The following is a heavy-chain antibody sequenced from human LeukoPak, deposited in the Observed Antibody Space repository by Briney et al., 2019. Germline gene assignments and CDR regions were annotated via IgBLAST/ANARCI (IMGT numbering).Heavy chain of an antibody. CDR1: GGSISSGTYY. Sequence: SETLSLTCTVSGGSISSGTYYWSWIRQPAGKGLEWIGRIYTSGSTNYNPSLKSRVTISLDPSKNPFSLKLSSVTAADTAVYYCARDGSGWLNWFDPWGQGTLVTVSS. CDR3: ARDGSGWLNWFDP. J-gene: IGHJ5*02. D-gene: IGHD6-19*01. CDR2: IYTSGST. V-gene: IGHV4-61*02.